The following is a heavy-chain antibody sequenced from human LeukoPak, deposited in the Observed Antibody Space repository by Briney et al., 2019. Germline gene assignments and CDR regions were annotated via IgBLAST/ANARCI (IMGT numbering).Heavy chain of an antibody. CDR2: IYYSGST. CDR3: ARLGGWLLFQSAPPTVY. D-gene: IGHD2-21*02. V-gene: IGHV4-39*01. Sequence: SETLSLTCTGSGGSISSSSYYWGGIRQPPGKGLEWIGSIYYSGSTYYNPSLKSRVTISVDTSTNQFSLKLSSVTAADTAVYYCARLGGWLLFQSAPPTVYRGQGTLVTVSS. J-gene: IGHJ4*02. CDR1: GGSISSSSYY.